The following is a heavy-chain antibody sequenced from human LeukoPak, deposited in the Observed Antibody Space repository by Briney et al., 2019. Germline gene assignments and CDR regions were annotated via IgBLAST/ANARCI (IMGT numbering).Heavy chain of an antibody. CDR1: GGSISKYF. CDR3: AREGLAARRGAFDI. Sequence: PSETLSLTCTVSGGSISKYFWTWLRQPPGKGLEWIGYVYYRGNTNYNPSLRSRVTISIDTSKNQFSLNLKSVTAADTAMYYCAREGLAARRGAFDIWGQGTVVTVSS. J-gene: IGHJ3*02. V-gene: IGHV4-59*01. D-gene: IGHD6-6*01. CDR2: VYYRGNT.